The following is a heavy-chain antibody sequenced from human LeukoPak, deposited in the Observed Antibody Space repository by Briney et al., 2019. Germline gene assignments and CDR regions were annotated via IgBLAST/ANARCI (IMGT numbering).Heavy chain of an antibody. D-gene: IGHD5-18*01. J-gene: IGHJ2*01. CDR3: ARAGGYIYGHWYFDL. CDR1: GYTFTGYY. Sequence: ASVKVSCKASGYTFTGYYIHWVRQAPGQGLECMGWINPNSGGTNYAQKFQGRVTMTRDTSISTAYMELSRLRSDDTAVYYCARAGGYIYGHWYFDLWGRGTLVTVSS. CDR2: INPNSGGT. V-gene: IGHV1-2*02.